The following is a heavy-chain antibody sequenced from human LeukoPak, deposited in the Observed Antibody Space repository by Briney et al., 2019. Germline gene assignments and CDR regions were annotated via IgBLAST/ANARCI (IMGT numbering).Heavy chain of an antibody. Sequence: ASVKVSCKASGYTFTSYGISWVRQAPGQGLEWMGWISAYNGNTNYAQKLQGRVTMTTDTSTSTAYMELRSLRSDDTAVYYCARPSSPQKWLSDSDAFDIWGQGTMVTVSS. V-gene: IGHV1-18*01. J-gene: IGHJ3*02. CDR1: GYTFTSYG. D-gene: IGHD3-22*01. CDR3: ARPSSPQKWLSDSDAFDI. CDR2: ISAYNGNT.